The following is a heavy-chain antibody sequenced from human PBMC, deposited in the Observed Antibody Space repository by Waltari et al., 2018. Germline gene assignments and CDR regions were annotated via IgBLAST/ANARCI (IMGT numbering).Heavy chain of an antibody. V-gene: IGHV4-39*01. D-gene: IGHD5-12*01. Sequence: GWIRQPPGQGLEWIGTMSYDGATYTSPSLESRVALSRDTSKNQLSLTLASVTVADTAVYHCATYIGASVGTAAFDVWGQGTMVTVSS. CDR3: ATYIGASVGTAAFDV. CDR2: MSYDGAT. J-gene: IGHJ3*01.